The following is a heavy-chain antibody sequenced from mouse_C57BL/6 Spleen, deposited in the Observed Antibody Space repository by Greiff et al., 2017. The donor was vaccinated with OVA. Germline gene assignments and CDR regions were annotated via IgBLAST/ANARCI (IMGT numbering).Heavy chain of an antibody. CDR3: ARRWLEAMDY. V-gene: IGHV1-59*01. D-gene: IGHD1-1*02. J-gene: IGHJ4*01. CDR1: GYTFTSYW. Sequence: VQLQQPGAELVRPGTSVKLSCKASGYTFTSYWMHWVKQRPGQGLEWIGVIDPSDSYTNYNQKFKGKATVTVDTSSSTAYMQLSSLTSEDSAVYYCARRWLEAMDYWGQGTSVTVSS. CDR2: IDPSDSYT.